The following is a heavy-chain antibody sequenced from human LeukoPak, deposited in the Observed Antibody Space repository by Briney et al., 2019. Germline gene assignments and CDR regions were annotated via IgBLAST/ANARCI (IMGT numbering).Heavy chain of an antibody. CDR3: ARELATVIVPTEVGH. D-gene: IGHD3-22*01. V-gene: IGHV3-74*01. CDR2: INDDGSDT. Sequence: GGSLRLSCAASGFTFKLYWMHWVRQVPGKRPVWVSRINDDGSDTIYADSVRGRFTISRDNAKNSLYLQMNSLRAEDTAVYYCARELATVIVPTEVGHWGQGTLVTVSS. CDR1: GFTFKLYW. J-gene: IGHJ5*02.